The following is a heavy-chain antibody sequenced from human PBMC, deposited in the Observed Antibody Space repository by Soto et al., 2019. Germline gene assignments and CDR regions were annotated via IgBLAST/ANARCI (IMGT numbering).Heavy chain of an antibody. V-gene: IGHV4-31*03. D-gene: IGHD3-3*01. CDR2: IYYSGST. CDR3: AREIRYYDFWSGMDV. CDR1: GGSISSGSYY. Sequence: PXETLSRPCTVSGGSISSGSYYWSWIRQHPGKGLEWSVYIYYSGSTYYNPSLKSRVTISVDTSKNQFSLKLSSVTAADTAVYYCAREIRYYDFWSGMDVWAQGTTVTVSS. J-gene: IGHJ6*02.